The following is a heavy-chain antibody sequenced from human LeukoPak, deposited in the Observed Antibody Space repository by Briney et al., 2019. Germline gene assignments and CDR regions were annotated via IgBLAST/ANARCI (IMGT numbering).Heavy chain of an antibody. V-gene: IGHV3-30-3*01. J-gene: IGHJ4*02. CDR3: ARGKPRTYSGSYGY. Sequence: GGSLRLSCAASGFTFSSYAMHWVRQAPGKGLEWVAVISYDGSNKYYADSVKGRFTISRDNSKNTLYLQMNSLRAEDTAVYYCARGKPRTYSGSYGYWGQGTLVTVSS. CDR1: GFTFSSYA. CDR2: ISYDGSNK. D-gene: IGHD1-26*01.